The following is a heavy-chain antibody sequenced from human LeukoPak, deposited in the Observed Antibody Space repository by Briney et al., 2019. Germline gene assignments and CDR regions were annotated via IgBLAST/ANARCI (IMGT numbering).Heavy chain of an antibody. V-gene: IGHV1-69*01. D-gene: IGHD6-25*01. J-gene: IGHJ6*03. CDR2: IIPIFGTA. CDR3: ARGVRQRRRTLYYYYYMDV. Sequence: GSSVKVSCKGSGGTFSSYAISWVRQAPGQGLEWMGGIIPIFGTANYAQKFQGRVTITADESTSTAYMELSSLRSEDTAVYCCARGVRQRRRTLYYYYYMDVWGKGTTVTVSS. CDR1: GGTFSSYA.